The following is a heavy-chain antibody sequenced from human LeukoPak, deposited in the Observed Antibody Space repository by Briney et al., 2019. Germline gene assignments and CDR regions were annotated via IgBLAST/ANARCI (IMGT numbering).Heavy chain of an antibody. D-gene: IGHD6-19*01. CDR2: ISSTSSTI. CDR1: GFTFSSYS. Sequence: GGSLRLSCAASGFTFSSYSMNWVRQAPGKGLEWVSYISSTSSTIYYADSVKGRFTISRDNAKNSLYLQVNSLRAEDTAVYYCARGWAVAARVVFDYWGQGTLVTVSS. J-gene: IGHJ4*02. V-gene: IGHV3-48*04. CDR3: ARGWAVAARVVFDY.